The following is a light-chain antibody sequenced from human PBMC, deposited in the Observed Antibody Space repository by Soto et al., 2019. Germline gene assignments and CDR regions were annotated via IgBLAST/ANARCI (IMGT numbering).Light chain of an antibody. CDR1: HGISSH. Sequence: VLTQSPATLSVSPGERATLSCRASHGISSHLAWYQQKPGQPPRLLIYVASSRATGVPARFSGSGSGTEFTLTISSRQSEDFGVYYCQQYNNWPPITFGQGTRLEIK. CDR2: VAS. CDR3: QQYNNWPPIT. J-gene: IGKJ5*01. V-gene: IGKV3-15*01.